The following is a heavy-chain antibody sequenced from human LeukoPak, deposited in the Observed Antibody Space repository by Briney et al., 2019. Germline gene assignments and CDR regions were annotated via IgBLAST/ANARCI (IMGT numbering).Heavy chain of an antibody. D-gene: IGHD4-17*01. CDR1: GGSLSGYY. J-gene: IGHJ6*03. CDR2: INHSGST. Sequence: SETLSLTCAVYGGSLSGYYWSWIRQPPGKGLEWIGEINHSGSTNYNPSLKSRVTISVDTSKNQFSLKLSSVTAADTAVYYCARVPGATVTTRLYYYYMDVWGKGTTVTVSS. CDR3: ARVPGATVTTRLYYYYMDV. V-gene: IGHV4-34*01.